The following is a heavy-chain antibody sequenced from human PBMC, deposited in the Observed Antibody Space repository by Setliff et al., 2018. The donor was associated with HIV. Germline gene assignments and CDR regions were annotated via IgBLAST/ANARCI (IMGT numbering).Heavy chain of an antibody. Sequence: ASVKVSCKASGYTFTSYDINWVRQATGQGLEWMGWISAYNGNKNYAQNLQDRVTMTTDTSTSTAYMELRSLRFDDTAVYYCARFPNPSQIVVIMPPDYWGQGTLVTVSS. J-gene: IGHJ4*02. V-gene: IGHV1-18*01. CDR1: GYTFTSYD. D-gene: IGHD3-22*01. CDR3: ARFPNPSQIVVIMPPDY. CDR2: ISAYNGNK.